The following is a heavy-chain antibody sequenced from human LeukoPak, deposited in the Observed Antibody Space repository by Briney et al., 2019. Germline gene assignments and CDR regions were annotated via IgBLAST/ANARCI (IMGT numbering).Heavy chain of an antibody. Sequence: PGGSLRLSCAASGFTFSSSTMSWVRQVPGKGLEWVAKINLDGSNKYYLGSVRGRFTVSRDNLKNLMYLQMNSLRVEDTALYYCVREPGFDHWGQGVLVTVSS. CDR2: INLDGSNK. CDR3: VREPGFDH. V-gene: IGHV3-7*01. CDR1: GFTFSSST. J-gene: IGHJ4*01.